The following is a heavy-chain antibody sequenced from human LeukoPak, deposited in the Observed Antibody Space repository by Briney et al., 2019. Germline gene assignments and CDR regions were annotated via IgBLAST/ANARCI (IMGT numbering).Heavy chain of an antibody. CDR3: ARRYYGD. CDR1: GGSFSGYY. J-gene: IGHJ4*02. V-gene: IGHV4-34*01. Sequence: SETLSLTCAVYGGSFSGYYWSWIRQPPGKGLEWIGEINHSGSTNYNPSLKSRVTISVDTSKNQFSLKLSSVTAADTAVYYCARRYYGDWGQGTLVTVSS. CDR2: INHSGST. D-gene: IGHD3-10*01.